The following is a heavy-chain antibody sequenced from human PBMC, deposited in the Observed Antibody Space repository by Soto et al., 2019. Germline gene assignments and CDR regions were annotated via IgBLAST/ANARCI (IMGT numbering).Heavy chain of an antibody. D-gene: IGHD3-10*01. CDR1: GGSISSGGYY. Sequence: SETLSLTCTVSGGSISSGGYYWSWIRQHPKKGLEWIGYIYYGGSTYYSPSLKSRVFISVDTSKNQFSLKLRSVTAADTAVYYCAYGSGSPYYLNYWGQGTLVTASS. CDR3: AYGSGSPYYLNY. J-gene: IGHJ4*02. CDR2: IYYGGST. V-gene: IGHV4-31*03.